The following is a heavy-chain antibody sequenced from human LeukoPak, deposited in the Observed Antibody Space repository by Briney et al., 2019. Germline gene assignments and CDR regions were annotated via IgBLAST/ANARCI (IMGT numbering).Heavy chain of an antibody. D-gene: IGHD1-26*01. CDR3: ARDRRSGTSTLVHGMDV. CDR2: INPSGGST. Sequence: GASVKVSCKASGYTFTSYYMHWVRQAPGQGLEWMGIINPSGGSTSYAQKFQGRVTMTRDTSTSTVYMELSSLRSEDTAVYYCARDRRSGTSTLVHGMDVWGQGTTVTVSS. J-gene: IGHJ6*02. V-gene: IGHV1-46*01. CDR1: GYTFTSYY.